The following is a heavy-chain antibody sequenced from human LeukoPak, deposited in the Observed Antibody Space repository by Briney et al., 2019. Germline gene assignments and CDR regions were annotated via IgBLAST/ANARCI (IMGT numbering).Heavy chain of an antibody. J-gene: IGHJ4*02. D-gene: IGHD5-18*01. CDR1: GSTFSSYG. CDR2: ISGGGGST. Sequence: PGGSLRLSCAASGSTFSSYGMSWVRQAPGKGLEWVSGISGGGGSTYYADSVKGRFTISRDNSKNTLYLQMNSLRAEDTAVYYCAKDSRAPATAINWGQGTLVTVSS. CDR3: AKDSRAPATAIN. V-gene: IGHV3-23*01.